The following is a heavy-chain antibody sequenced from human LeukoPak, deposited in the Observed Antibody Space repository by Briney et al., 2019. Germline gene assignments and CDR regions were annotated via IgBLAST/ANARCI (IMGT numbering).Heavy chain of an antibody. J-gene: IGHJ6*02. Sequence: SETLSLTCTVSGGSISSYYWSWIRQPAGKGLEWIGRMSSSGNTNYNPSLESRVTMSVDTPNNQFSLKLSSVTAADTAVYYCARDGGRGGRGDVWGQGTTVTVSS. D-gene: IGHD3-10*01. CDR1: GGSISSYY. V-gene: IGHV4-4*07. CDR3: ARDGGRGGRGDV. CDR2: MSSSGNT.